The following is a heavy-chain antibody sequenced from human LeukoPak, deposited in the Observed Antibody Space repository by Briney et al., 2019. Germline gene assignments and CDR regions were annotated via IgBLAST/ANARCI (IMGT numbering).Heavy chain of an antibody. V-gene: IGHV4-4*07. Sequence: PSETLSLTCTVSGGSISSYYWSWIRQPAGKGLEWIGRIYTSGSPNYNPSLKSRVTMSVDTSKNQFSLKLSSVTAADTAVYYCARAGKGGGASAFDYWGQGTLVTVSS. CDR1: GGSISSYY. J-gene: IGHJ4*02. D-gene: IGHD1-26*01. CDR2: IYTSGSP. CDR3: ARAGKGGGASAFDY.